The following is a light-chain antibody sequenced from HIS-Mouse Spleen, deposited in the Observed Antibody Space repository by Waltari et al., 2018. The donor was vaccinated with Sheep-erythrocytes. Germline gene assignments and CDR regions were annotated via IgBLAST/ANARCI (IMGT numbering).Light chain of an antibody. V-gene: IGLV2-11*01. CDR3: CSYAGSYNHV. CDR1: SSDVGGYNY. Sequence: QSALTQPRSVSGSPGQSVTISCTRTSSDVGGYNYVSWYQQHPGKAPKLMIYDVSRRPSGLPDRFCGSQSGNTASLTISGLQAEDEDDYYCCSYAGSYNHVFATGTKVTVL. CDR2: DVS. J-gene: IGLJ1*01.